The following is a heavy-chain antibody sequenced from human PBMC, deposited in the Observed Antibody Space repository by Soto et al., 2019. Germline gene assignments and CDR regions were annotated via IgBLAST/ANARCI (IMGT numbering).Heavy chain of an antibody. CDR1: GFTFSSYA. Sequence: GGSLRLSCAASGFTFSSYAMHWVRQAPGKGLEWVAVISYDGSNKYYADSVKGRFTISRDNSKNTLYLQMNSLRAEDTAVYYCARGSSSRLPNWFGPRGQGTLVTVSS. V-gene: IGHV3-30-3*01. J-gene: IGHJ5*02. CDR2: ISYDGSNK. CDR3: ARGSSSRLPNWFGP. D-gene: IGHD6-13*01.